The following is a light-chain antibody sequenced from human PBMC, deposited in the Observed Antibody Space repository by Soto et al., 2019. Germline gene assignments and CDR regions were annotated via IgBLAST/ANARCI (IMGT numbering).Light chain of an antibody. CDR3: QQAYVWYT. J-gene: IGKJ2*01. CDR1: QNIYSN. V-gene: IGKV3-15*01. Sequence: IVMTQSPDSLSVSPGDRLTLSCRASQNIYSNLAWYRHKPGQAPRLLIYDASTRAAGIPARFSGSGSGTEFTLTINSLQSEDSAVYYCQQAYVWYTFGQGTELEI. CDR2: DAS.